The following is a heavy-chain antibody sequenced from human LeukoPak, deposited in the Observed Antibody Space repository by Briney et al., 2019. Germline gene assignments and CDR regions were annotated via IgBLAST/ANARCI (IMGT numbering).Heavy chain of an antibody. CDR3: AKDIGSLRPAADY. V-gene: IGHV3-23*01. J-gene: IGHJ4*02. D-gene: IGHD2-15*01. CDR1: GFTFTNAW. Sequence: PGESLRLSCAASGFTFTNAWMTWVRQAPGKGLEWVSAISGSGGSTYYADSVKGRFTISRDNSKNTLYLQMNSLRAEDTAVYYCAKDIGSLRPAADYWGQGTLVTVSS. CDR2: ISGSGGST.